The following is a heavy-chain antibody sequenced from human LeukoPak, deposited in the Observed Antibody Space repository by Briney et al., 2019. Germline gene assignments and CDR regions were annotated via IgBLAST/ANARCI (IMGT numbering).Heavy chain of an antibody. CDR2: ISSSGSTI. V-gene: IGHV3-11*01. J-gene: IGHJ6*02. D-gene: IGHD2-2*01. Sequence: PGGSLRLSCAASGFTFSDYYMSWLRQAPGKGLEWVSYISSSGSTIYYADSVKGRFTISRDNAKNSLYLQMNSLRAEDTAVYYCARVMGCSSTSCYEGYYYYGMDVWGQGTTVTVSS. CDR1: GFTFSDYY. CDR3: ARVMGCSSTSCYEGYYYYGMDV.